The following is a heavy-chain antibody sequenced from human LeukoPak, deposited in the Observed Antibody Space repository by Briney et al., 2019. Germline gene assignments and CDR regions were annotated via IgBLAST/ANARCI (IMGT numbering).Heavy chain of an antibody. CDR1: GGSISSLY. V-gene: IGHV4-59*08. J-gene: IGHJ4*02. D-gene: IGHD6-6*01. CDR3: ARHRAYSSSSPFDY. Sequence: SETLSLTCSVSGGSISSLYWSWIRQPPGKGLEWIGYIYYTGSTNYNPSLKSRVTMFVDMSKNEFSLRLSSVTAADTAVYYCARHRAYSSSSPFDYWGQGTLVTVSS. CDR2: IYYTGST.